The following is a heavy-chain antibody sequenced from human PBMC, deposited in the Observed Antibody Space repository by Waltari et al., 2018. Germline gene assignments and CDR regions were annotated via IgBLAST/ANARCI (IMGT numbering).Heavy chain of an antibody. J-gene: IGHJ4*02. CDR2: IIPILGIA. CDR1: GGTFSSYA. Sequence: QVQLVQSGAEVKKPGSSVKVSCKASGGTFSSYAISWVRQAPGQGLEWMGGIIPILGIANYAQKFQGRVTITADKSTSTAYMELSSLRSEDTAVYYCARGVVVAATAGYYYDSSGYYLDYWGQGTLVTVSS. D-gene: IGHD3-22*01. V-gene: IGHV1-69*10. CDR3: ARGVVVAATAGYYYDSSGYYLDY.